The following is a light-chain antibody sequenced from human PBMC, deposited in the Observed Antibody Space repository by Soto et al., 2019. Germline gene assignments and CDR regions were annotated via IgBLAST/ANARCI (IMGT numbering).Light chain of an antibody. J-gene: IGKJ5*01. Sequence: DIQMTQSPSTLSGSVGDRVTITCRASQTISSWLAWYQQKPGKAPKLLIYKASTLKSGVPSRFSGSGSGTEFTLTISSLQPDDFATYYCQQYNNWLPITFAQGTRLEIK. V-gene: IGKV1-5*03. CDR3: QQYNNWLPIT. CDR2: KAS. CDR1: QTISSW.